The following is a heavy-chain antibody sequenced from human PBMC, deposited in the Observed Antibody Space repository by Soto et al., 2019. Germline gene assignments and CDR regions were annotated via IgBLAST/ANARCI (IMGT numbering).Heavy chain of an antibody. CDR1: GFTFSGYW. Sequence: EVQLVESGGGLVQPGGSLRLSCAASGFTFSGYWMTWVRQAPGKGLEWVANIKEDGSGKNYVDSVKGRFTISRDNAKNSLYLQMNSLRAEDTAVYYCARGGSESDYWGQGTLVTVSS. V-gene: IGHV3-7*01. CDR3: ARGGSESDY. J-gene: IGHJ4*02. D-gene: IGHD3-16*01. CDR2: IKEDGSGK.